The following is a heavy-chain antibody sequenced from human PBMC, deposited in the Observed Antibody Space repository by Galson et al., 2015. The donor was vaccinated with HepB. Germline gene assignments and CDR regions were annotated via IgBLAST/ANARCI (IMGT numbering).Heavy chain of an antibody. CDR2: ISTSGTYT. CDR1: GFTFSDYY. CDR3: ARVIRNDYYDGNGYADQ. V-gene: IGHV3-11*05. Sequence: LSCAASGFTFSDYYMSWIRQAPGKGLEWVSYISTSGTYTNNADSVKGRFTISRDNAKKTLYLQMNSLRVEDTAVYYCARVIRNDYYDGNGYADQWGQGTLVTVSS. J-gene: IGHJ4*02. D-gene: IGHD3-22*01.